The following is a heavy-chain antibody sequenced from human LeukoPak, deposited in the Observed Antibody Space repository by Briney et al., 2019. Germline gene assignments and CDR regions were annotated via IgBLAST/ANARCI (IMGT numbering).Heavy chain of an antibody. CDR1: GYTFTSYG. CDR2: ISADNGNT. Sequence: ASVNVSCEACGYTFTSYGISWVRQAPGQGLEWMGWISADNGNTNYAQKLQGRVTMTTDTSTSTAYMELRSLRSDDTAVYYCARDGGYCSSTSCDNYYYYYGMDVWGQGTTVTVSS. D-gene: IGHD2-2*01. J-gene: IGHJ6*02. V-gene: IGHV1-18*01. CDR3: ARDGGYCSSTSCDNYYYYYGMDV.